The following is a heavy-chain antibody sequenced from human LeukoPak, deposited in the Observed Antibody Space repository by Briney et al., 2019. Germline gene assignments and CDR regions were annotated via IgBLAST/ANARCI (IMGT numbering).Heavy chain of an antibody. V-gene: IGHV3-23*01. D-gene: IGHD2-2*01. CDR3: AKGGRYCSSTSCWENWFDP. J-gene: IGHJ5*02. CDR2: ISGSDGST. Sequence: GGSVRLSCAASGFTFSSYAMSWVRQAPGKGLEWVSAISGSDGSTYYADSVKGRFTISRDNSKNTLYLQMNSLRAEDTAVYYCAKGGRYCSSTSCWENWFDPWGQGTLVTVSS. CDR1: GFTFSSYA.